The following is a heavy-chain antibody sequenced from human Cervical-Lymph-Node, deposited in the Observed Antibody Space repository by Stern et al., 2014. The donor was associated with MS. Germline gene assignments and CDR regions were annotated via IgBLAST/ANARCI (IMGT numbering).Heavy chain of an antibody. J-gene: IGHJ5*01. V-gene: IGHV1-69*01. Sequence: VQLVESGAEVTKPGSSVKVSCKASGGTFSDYAISWVRQAPGQGLEWMGGIIPIFGSTDYAQNFQGRVTITADESTTTAYMDLSSLRSEDTAVYYCARGAYCGGDCYWGWFDSWGQGTLVTDSS. D-gene: IGHD2-21*02. CDR3: ARGAYCGGDCYWGWFDS. CDR1: GGTFSDYA. CDR2: IIPIFGST.